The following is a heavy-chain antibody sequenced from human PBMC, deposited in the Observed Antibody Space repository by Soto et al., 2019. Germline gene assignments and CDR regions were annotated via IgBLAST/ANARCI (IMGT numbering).Heavy chain of an antibody. V-gene: IGHV1-18*01. CDR3: ARGRYGDH. Sequence: QVHLVQSGAEVKKAGASVKVSCKASGYTFTSYGITWVRQAPGQGLEWMGWISAHNGNTDYAQKLQGRVIVTRDTSTSTAYMELRSLISDDTAVFYCARGRYGDHWGQGALVTVSS. CDR2: ISAHNGNT. CDR1: GYTFTSYG. D-gene: IGHD1-1*01. J-gene: IGHJ4*02.